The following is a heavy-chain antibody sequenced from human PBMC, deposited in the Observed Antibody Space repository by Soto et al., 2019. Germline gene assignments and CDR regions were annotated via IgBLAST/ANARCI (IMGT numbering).Heavy chain of an antibody. CDR3: ARHFSTFGGVIALGVDP. V-gene: IGHV4-39*01. J-gene: IGHJ5*02. Sequence: SETLSLTCTVSGGSISSSSYYWGWIRQPPGKGLEWIGSIYYSGSTYYNPSLKSRVTISVDTSKNQFSLKLSSVTAADTAVYYCARHFSTFGGVIALGVDPWGQGTLVTVSS. CDR1: GGSISSSSYY. D-gene: IGHD3-16*02. CDR2: IYYSGST.